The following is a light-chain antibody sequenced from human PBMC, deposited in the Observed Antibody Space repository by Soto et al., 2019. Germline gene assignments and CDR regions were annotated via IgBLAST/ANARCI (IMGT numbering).Light chain of an antibody. Sequence: EIVLTQSPATLSLSPGERAALSCGASQSVSSNYRAWYQQKPGLAPRLLIYDASRRATGIPDRFSGSGSGADFILSISRLEPEDFAVYYCQQYGSSPWTSG. CDR1: QSVSSNY. J-gene: IGKJ1*01. V-gene: IGKV3D-20*01. CDR3: QQYGSSPWT. CDR2: DAS.